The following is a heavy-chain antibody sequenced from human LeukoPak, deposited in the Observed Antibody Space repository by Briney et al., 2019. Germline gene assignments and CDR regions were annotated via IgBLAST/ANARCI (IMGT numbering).Heavy chain of an antibody. CDR2: TSWNSGSI. Sequence: GRSLRLSCAASGFTFDDYAMHWVRQAPGKGLEWVSGTSWNSGSIGYADSVKGRFTISRDNAKNSLYLQMNSLRAEDTALYYCAKDPLYDSSGAYFDYWGQGTLVTVSS. CDR1: GFTFDDYA. V-gene: IGHV3-9*01. CDR3: AKDPLYDSSGAYFDY. D-gene: IGHD3-22*01. J-gene: IGHJ4*02.